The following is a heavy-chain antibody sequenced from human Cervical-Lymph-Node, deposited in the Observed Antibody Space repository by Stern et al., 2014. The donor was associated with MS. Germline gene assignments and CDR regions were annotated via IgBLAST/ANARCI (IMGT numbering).Heavy chain of an antibody. CDR1: GYTFTSYA. CDR3: ARDNGEGWFDP. V-gene: IGHV1-3*01. CDR2: INAGNGNT. Sequence: QVQLMQSGAEVKKPGASVKVSCKASGYTFTSYAMHWVRQAPGQRLEWMGWINAGNGNTKYSQQFQGRVTITRDTYASTAYMELSSLRSEDTAVYYCARDNGEGWFDPWGQGTLVTVSS. J-gene: IGHJ5*02.